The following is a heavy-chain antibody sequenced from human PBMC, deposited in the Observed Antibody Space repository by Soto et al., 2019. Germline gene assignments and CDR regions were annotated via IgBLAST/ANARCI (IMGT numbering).Heavy chain of an antibody. D-gene: IGHD2-21*02. CDR2: IYPPDSDV. CDR3: ARLAVTSSTHFDY. CDR1: GYRVIAYW. Sequence: XESLKISCKGSGYRVIAYWIGWVRQKPGEGLELMGIIYPPDSDVRYSPSFQGQVTISVDKSISTAYVQWSSLKASDTAIYYCARLAVTSSTHFDYWGQGTPVTVSS. J-gene: IGHJ4*02. V-gene: IGHV5-51*01.